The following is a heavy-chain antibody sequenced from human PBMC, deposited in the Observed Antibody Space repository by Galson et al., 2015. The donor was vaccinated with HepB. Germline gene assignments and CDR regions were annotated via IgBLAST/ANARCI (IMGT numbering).Heavy chain of an antibody. D-gene: IGHD4-11*01. V-gene: IGHV3-74*01. CDR2: INIDGTTT. Sequence: SLRLSCAASGFTFNDFWLHWVRQAPGKGLVWVSRINIDGTTTSYADSVKGRFTISRDNAKNTLYLEMNSLRTEDTAVYYCARAPLTTNSFDIWGQGTMVAVSS. CDR3: ARAPLTTNSFDI. CDR1: GFTFNDFW. J-gene: IGHJ3*02.